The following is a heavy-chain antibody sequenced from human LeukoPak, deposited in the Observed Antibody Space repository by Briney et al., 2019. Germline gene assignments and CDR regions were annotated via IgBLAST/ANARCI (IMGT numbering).Heavy chain of an antibody. CDR1: GFTFSSYA. J-gene: IGHJ4*02. V-gene: IGHV3-23*01. Sequence: GGSLRLSCAASGFTFSSYAMSWVRQAPGKGLEGVSAISGSGGSTYYADSVKGRFTISRDNSKNTLYLQMNSLRAEDTAVYYCAKDTGYYDSSGPMDYWGQGTLVTVSS. CDR3: AKDTGYYDSSGPMDY. D-gene: IGHD3-22*01. CDR2: ISGSGGST.